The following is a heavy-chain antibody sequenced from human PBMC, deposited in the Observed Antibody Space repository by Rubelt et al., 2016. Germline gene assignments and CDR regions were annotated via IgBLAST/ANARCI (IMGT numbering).Heavy chain of an antibody. D-gene: IGHD3-22*01. J-gene: IGHJ2*01. CDR1: TFSSYA. Sequence: TFSSYAMHWVRQAPGKGLEWVAVISYDRSNKYYADSVKGRFTISRDNAKNTLSLQMNSLRVDDTAVYYCVRGGDDSWGYRSFDLWGRGTLVTVSS. CDR2: ISYDRSNK. CDR3: VRGGDDSWGYRSFDL. V-gene: IGHV3-30*04.